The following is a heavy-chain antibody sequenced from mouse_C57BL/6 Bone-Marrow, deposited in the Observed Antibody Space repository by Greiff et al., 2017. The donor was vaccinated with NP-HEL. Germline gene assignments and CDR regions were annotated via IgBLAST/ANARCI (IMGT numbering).Heavy chain of an antibody. D-gene: IGHD4-1*01. CDR1: GFSFNTYA. Sequence: EVQGVESGGGLVQPKGSLKLSCAASGFSFNTYAMNWVRQAPGKGLEWVARIRSKSNNYATYYADSVKDRFTISRDDSESMLYLQMNSLKTEDTAMYYCVRQVGTDFDYWGQGTTLTVSS. CDR3: VRQVGTDFDY. J-gene: IGHJ2*01. CDR2: IRSKSNNYAT. V-gene: IGHV10-1*01.